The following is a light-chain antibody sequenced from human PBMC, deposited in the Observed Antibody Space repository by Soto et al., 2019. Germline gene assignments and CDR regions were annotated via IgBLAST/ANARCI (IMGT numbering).Light chain of an antibody. J-gene: IGKJ4*01. CDR3: QRHHTHPYT. CDR1: ETIFNW. V-gene: IGKV1-5*03. CDR2: KTS. Sequence: DIQMTQSPSTLSASVGDRVTITCRASETIFNWLAWYQKKPGKAPKLLIYKTSSLQDGVPSRFRGSGSGTESYLTISNLQPDDFATYYCQRHHTHPYTFGGGTSLEI.